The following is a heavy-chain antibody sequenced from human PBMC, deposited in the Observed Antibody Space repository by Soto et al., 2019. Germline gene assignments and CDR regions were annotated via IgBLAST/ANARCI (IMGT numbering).Heavy chain of an antibody. Sequence: QVQXQXWGAGLXXXXXXLSLTCXXXGGXXXXYXXXXXXXXXXXXLEWIGEINHSGSTNYNPSLKSRVTISVDTSKNQFSLKLSSVTAADTAVYYCARVGPVTSVHFDYWGQGTLVTVSS. CDR2: INHSGST. CDR1: GGXXXXYX. D-gene: IGHD3-3*01. J-gene: IGHJ4*02. CDR3: ARVGPVTSVHFDY. V-gene: IGHV4-34*01.